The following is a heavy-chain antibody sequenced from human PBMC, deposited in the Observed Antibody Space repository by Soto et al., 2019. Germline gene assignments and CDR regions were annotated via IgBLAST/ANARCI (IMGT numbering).Heavy chain of an antibody. CDR1: GFTFSSYA. CDR2: ISGSGGST. CDR3: AKVVAVAGTRGENWFDP. V-gene: IGHV3-23*01. Sequence: VGSLRLSCAASGFTFSSYAMSWVRQAPGKGLEWVSAISGSGGSTYYADSVKGRFTISRDNSKNTLYLQMNSLRAEDTAVYYCAKVVAVAGTRGENWFDPWGQGTLVTVSS. J-gene: IGHJ5*02. D-gene: IGHD6-19*01.